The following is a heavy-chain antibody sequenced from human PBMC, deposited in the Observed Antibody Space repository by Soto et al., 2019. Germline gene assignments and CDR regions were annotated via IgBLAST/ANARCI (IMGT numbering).Heavy chain of an antibody. CDR2: ISGYDGNT. V-gene: IGHV1-18*01. CDR3: ARHNAQCPNCFDP. J-gene: IGHJ5*02. Sequence: QVQLVQSGAEVKKPGASVKVSCKASGYTFTSYGISWVRQAPGEGLEWVGWISGYDGNTDYAHKFRGRVTMTTDTSTNTAYMDLRSLRSDDTAVYYCARHNAQCPNCFDPWGQGTPVTVSS. D-gene: IGHD1-1*01. CDR1: GYTFTSYG.